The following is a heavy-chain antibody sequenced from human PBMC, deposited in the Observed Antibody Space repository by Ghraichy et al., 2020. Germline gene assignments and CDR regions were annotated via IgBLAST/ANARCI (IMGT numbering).Heavy chain of an antibody. Sequence: GESLNISCAASGFTFSSYAMSWVRQAPGKGLEWVSAISGSGGSTYYADSVKGRFTISRDNSKNTLYLQMNSLRAEDTAVYYCAKDVRYSSSSSKGAFDIWGQGTMVTVSS. J-gene: IGHJ3*02. D-gene: IGHD6-6*01. CDR3: AKDVRYSSSSSKGAFDI. V-gene: IGHV3-23*01. CDR2: ISGSGGST. CDR1: GFTFSSYA.